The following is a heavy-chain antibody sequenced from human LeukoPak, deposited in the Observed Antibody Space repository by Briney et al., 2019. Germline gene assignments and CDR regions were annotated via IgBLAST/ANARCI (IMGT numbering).Heavy chain of an antibody. CDR2: ISNSGRTI. CDR3: ARIVATRPHYYYYMDV. J-gene: IGHJ6*03. D-gene: IGHD5-12*01. CDR1: GFTFSDHY. Sequence: GGSLRLSCAASGFTFSDHYMSWIRQAPGKGLEWVSYISNSGRTIYYADSVKGRFTISRGSAENSLYLQMNSLRAEDTAVYYCARIVATRPHYYYYMDVWGKGTTVTVSS. V-gene: IGHV3-11*04.